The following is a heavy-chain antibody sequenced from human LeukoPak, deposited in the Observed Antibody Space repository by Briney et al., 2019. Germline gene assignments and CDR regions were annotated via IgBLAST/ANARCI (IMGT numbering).Heavy chain of an antibody. J-gene: IGHJ3*02. CDR2: INPNSGGT. Sequence: GASVKVSCKASGYTFTGYYMHWVRQAPGQGLEWMGWINPNSGGTNYAQKFQGRVTMTRDTSISTAYMELSRLRSDDTAVYYCARDCTYYYDSSGYYDLCAFDIWGQGTMVTVSS. V-gene: IGHV1-2*02. D-gene: IGHD3-22*01. CDR3: ARDCTYYYDSSGYYDLCAFDI. CDR1: GYTFTGYY.